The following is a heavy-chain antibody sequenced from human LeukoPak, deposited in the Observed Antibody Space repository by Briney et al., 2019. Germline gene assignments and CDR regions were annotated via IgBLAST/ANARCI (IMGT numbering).Heavy chain of an antibody. J-gene: IGHJ4*02. Sequence: GGSLRLSCAASGFTFSSYSMNWVRQAPGKGLEWVSFIYSDNTHYSDSVKGRFTISRDNSKNTLYLQMNSLRAEDTAVYYCAREGYSSSWYFDYWGQGTLVTVSS. CDR1: GFTFSSYS. CDR2: IYSDNT. D-gene: IGHD6-13*01. V-gene: IGHV3-53*01. CDR3: AREGYSSSWYFDY.